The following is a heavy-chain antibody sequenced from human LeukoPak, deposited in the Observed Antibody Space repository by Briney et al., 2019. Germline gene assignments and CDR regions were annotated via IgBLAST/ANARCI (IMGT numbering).Heavy chain of an antibody. D-gene: IGHD3-10*01. CDR1: GGTFSSYA. J-gene: IGHJ5*02. CDR2: IIPIFGTA. V-gene: IGHV1-69*13. Sequence: ASVKVSCKASGGTFSSYAISWVRQAPGQGLEWMGGIIPIFGTANYAQKFQGRVTITADESTSTAYMELSSLRSEDTAVYYCATEDLASGGDFDPWGQGTLVTVSS. CDR3: ATEDLASGGDFDP.